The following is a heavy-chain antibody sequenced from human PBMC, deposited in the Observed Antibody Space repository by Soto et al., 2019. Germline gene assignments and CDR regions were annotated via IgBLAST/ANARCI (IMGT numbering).Heavy chain of an antibody. D-gene: IGHD2-8*01. Sequence: QVQLVQSGAEVKKPGASVKVSCKASGYSFSDYHIHWVRQAPGQGLEWLGRINPKSGGTSSAQKFQGWVTTTRDTSISTAYMELTRLRSDDTAVYFCARGHSTDCSNGVCSFFYNHEMDVWGQGTTVTVSS. CDR1: GYSFSDYH. J-gene: IGHJ6*02. V-gene: IGHV1-2*04. CDR3: ARGHSTDCSNGVCSFFYNHEMDV. CDR2: INPKSGGT.